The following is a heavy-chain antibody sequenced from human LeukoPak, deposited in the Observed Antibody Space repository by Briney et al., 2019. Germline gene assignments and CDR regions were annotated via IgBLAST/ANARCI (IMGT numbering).Heavy chain of an antibody. J-gene: IGHJ4*02. CDR1: GFTFSDYG. V-gene: IGHV3-30*18. CDR2: IANDGRDK. D-gene: IGHD6-13*01. CDR3: VKDMKIKAAGYYFDY. Sequence: PGGSLRLSCAASGFTFSDYGMRWVRQAPGEGLEWVAVIANDGRDKKYADSVRGRFTISRDNSKNTVYLQMNSLRAQDTAVFYCVKDMKIKAAGYYFDYWGQGTLVTVSS.